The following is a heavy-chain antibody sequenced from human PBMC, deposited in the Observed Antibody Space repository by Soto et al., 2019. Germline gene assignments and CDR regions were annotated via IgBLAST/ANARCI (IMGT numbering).Heavy chain of an antibody. CDR3: LRQYQLLLGYYYYGMDV. Sequence: PGGSLRLSCAASGSTFSSYAMSWVRQAPGKGLEWVSAISGSGGSTYYADSVKGRFTISRDNSKNTLYLQMNSLRAEDTAVYYCLRQYQLLLGYYYYGMDVWGQGTTVTVSS. CDR2: ISGSGGST. CDR1: GSTFSSYA. V-gene: IGHV3-23*01. J-gene: IGHJ6*02. D-gene: IGHD2-2*01.